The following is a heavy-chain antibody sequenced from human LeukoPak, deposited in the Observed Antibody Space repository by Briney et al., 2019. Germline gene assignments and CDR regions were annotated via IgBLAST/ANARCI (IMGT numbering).Heavy chain of an antibody. J-gene: IGHJ4*02. CDR1: GFTFSSYV. CDR3: AKNFYGDYNVFFDY. CDR2: LSGSGGST. V-gene: IGHV3-23*01. D-gene: IGHD4-17*01. Sequence: GGSLVLSCAASGFTFSSYVMGWVRQAPGKGLEWVSALSGSGGSTYYADSVRGRFTISRDNSKSTLYLQMHSLRAEDTAIYYCAKNFYGDYNVFFDYWGQGTLVTVSS.